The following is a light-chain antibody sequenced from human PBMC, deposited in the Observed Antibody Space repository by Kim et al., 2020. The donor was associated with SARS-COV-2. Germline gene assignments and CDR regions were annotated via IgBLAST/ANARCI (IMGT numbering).Light chain of an antibody. V-gene: IGLV1-44*01. CDR2: SNN. CDR3: AARDDSLNGV. J-gene: IGLJ3*02. CDR1: SPTIGSNN. Sequence: PGQRVSPACSGSSPTIGSNNVNWYRQLPRTAPNLPIYSNNQRPSGVPDRLSGSKAGNSASLAISGLQSEDEADYYCAARDDSLNGVFGGGTKLTVL.